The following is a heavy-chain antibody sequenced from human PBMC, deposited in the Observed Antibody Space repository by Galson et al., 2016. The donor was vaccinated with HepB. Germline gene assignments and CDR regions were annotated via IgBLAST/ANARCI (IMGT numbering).Heavy chain of an antibody. D-gene: IGHD2-21*01. CDR1: GFTFSSYW. J-gene: IGHJ4*02. V-gene: IGHV3-7*03. CDR3: AREPRAGAYYFDY. CDR2: IKEDGSVK. Sequence: SLRLSCAASGFTFSSYWMTWVRQAPGKGLEWAANIKEDGSVKYHVDSVQGRFTISRDNAKNSLYLQMNSLRAEDTAVYYCAREPRAGAYYFDYWGQGTLVTVSS.